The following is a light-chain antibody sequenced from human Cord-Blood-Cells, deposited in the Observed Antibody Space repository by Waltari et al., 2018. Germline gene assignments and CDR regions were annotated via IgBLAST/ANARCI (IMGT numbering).Light chain of an antibody. CDR3: AAWDDSLNGWV. J-gene: IGLJ3*02. Sequence: QSVLTQPPSASGTPGPRVTISCSGSSSNIGSNYVYWYQQLPGTAPKLLIYRNNQRPSGVPDRFSGSKSGTSASLAISGLQSEDEADYYCAAWDDSLNGWVFGGGTKLTVL. CDR2: RNN. CDR1: SSNIGSNY. V-gene: IGLV1-47*01.